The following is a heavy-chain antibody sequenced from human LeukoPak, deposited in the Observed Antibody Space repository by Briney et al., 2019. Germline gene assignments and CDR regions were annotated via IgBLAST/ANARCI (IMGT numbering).Heavy chain of an antibody. V-gene: IGHV4-34*01. CDR3: ARGRSSSWYKVGYYFDY. D-gene: IGHD6-13*01. CDR2: INHSGSA. CDR1: GGSFSGYY. Sequence: SETLSLTCAVYGGSFSGYYWSWIRQPPGKGLEWIGEINHSGSANYNPSLKSRVTISVGTSKNQFSLKLSSVTAADTAVYYCARGRSSSWYKVGYYFDYWGQGTLVTVSS. J-gene: IGHJ4*02.